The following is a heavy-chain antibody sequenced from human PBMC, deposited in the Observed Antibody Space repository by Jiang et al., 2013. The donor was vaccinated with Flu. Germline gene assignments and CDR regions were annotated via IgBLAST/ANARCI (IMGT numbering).Heavy chain of an antibody. CDR1: GFTLNTYP. CDR3: ANSGHDYGRY. Sequence: QLLESGGGLVQPGGSLRLSCVASGFTLNTYPMSWVRQAPGKGLEWLSLISVNGDDTYYSDSVKGRFTISRDNSRSTLYLQMNNLRPEDTAVYSCANSGHDYGRYWGQGTLVTVSS. J-gene: IGHJ4*02. V-gene: IGHV3-23*01. CDR2: ISVNGDDT. D-gene: IGHD4-17*01.